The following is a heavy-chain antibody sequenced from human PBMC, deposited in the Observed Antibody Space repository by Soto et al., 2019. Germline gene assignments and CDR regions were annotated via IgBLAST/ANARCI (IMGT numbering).Heavy chain of an antibody. CDR2: IIPILGIA. D-gene: IGHD5-18*01. V-gene: IGHV1-69*02. J-gene: IGHJ4*02. Sequence: QVQLVQSGAEVKKPGSSVKVSCKASGGTFSSYTISWVRQAPGQGLEWMGRIIPILGIANYAQKFQGRVTITADKSTSTAYRELSSLRSEDTAVYYCARVGGYSYGYRDYWGQGTLVTVSS. CDR3: ARVGGYSYGYRDY. CDR1: GGTFSSYT.